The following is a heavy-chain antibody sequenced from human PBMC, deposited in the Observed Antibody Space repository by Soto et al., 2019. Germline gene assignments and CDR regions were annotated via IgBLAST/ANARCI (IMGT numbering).Heavy chain of an antibody. J-gene: IGHJ5*02. CDR3: AKDHRRYSSGWYPIPTLGSNWFDP. V-gene: IGHV3-23*01. D-gene: IGHD6-19*01. CDR2: ISGSGGST. Sequence: EVQLLESGGGLVQPGGSLRLSCAASGFTFSSYAMSWVRQAPGKGLEWVSAISGSGGSTYYADSVKGRFTISRDNSKNTLYLQMNSLRAEDTAVYYCAKDHRRYSSGWYPIPTLGSNWFDPWGQGTLVTVSS. CDR1: GFTFSSYA.